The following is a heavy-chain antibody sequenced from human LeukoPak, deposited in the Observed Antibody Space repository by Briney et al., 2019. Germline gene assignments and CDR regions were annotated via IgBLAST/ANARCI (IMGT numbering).Heavy chain of an antibody. V-gene: IGHV3-23*01. CDR3: AKIPLGGHWVDFDY. CDR2: IGGSGGST. CDR1: GFTFSTYA. J-gene: IGHJ4*02. Sequence: GGSLRLSCAASGFTFSTYAMSWVRQAPGKGLEWVSGIGGSGGSTYYADSVKGRFTISRDNSKNTLYLQMNSLRGEDTAVYYCAKIPLGGHWVDFDYWGQGTLVTVSS. D-gene: IGHD3-16*01.